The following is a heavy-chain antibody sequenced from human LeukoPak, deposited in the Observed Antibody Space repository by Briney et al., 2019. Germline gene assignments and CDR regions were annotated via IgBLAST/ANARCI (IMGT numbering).Heavy chain of an antibody. D-gene: IGHD4/OR15-4a*01. V-gene: IGHV1-69*05. Sequence: ASVKVSCKASGGTFTSYGIRWVRQAPGQGLEWMGRIIPIFGTAKYAQKFQGRDTITTEESKRTDYMELSSLRSEDTAVYYCARDRANLHWFDPWGQGTLVTVSS. CDR2: IIPIFGTA. CDR1: GGTFTSYG. CDR3: ARDRANLHWFDP. J-gene: IGHJ5*02.